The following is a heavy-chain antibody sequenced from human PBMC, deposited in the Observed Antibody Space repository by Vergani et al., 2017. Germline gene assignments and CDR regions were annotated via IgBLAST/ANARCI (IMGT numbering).Heavy chain of an antibody. D-gene: IGHD6-19*01. CDR2: IYYSGST. Sequence: QLQLQESGPGLVKLSATLSLTCSVSGASIRSSNYYWGWIRQPPGKGLEWISSIYYSGSTYYNPSLKSRVTISVDTSKNQFSLKLSSVTAADTAVYFCARHSTAEWLVKLGWIDPWGQGILVTVSS. CDR1: GASIRSSNYY. CDR3: ARHSTAEWLVKLGWIDP. V-gene: IGHV4-39*01. J-gene: IGHJ5*02.